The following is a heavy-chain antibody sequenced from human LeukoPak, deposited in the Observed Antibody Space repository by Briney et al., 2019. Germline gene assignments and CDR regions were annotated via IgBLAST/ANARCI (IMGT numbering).Heavy chain of an antibody. CDR3: ARLGDYYASGSGGA. V-gene: IGHV1-69*13. CDR2: IIPAFGTA. D-gene: IGHD3-10*01. Sequence: ASVKVSCKASGYTFTSYGISWVRQAPGQGLEWMGGIIPAFGTANYAQKFQGRVTITADESTSTGYMELSSLRAEDTAVYYCARLGDYYASGSGGAWGQGTPVTVSS. CDR1: GYTFTSYG. J-gene: IGHJ5*02.